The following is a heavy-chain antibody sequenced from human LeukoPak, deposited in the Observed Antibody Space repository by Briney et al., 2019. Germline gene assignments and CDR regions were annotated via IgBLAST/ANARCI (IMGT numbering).Heavy chain of an antibody. V-gene: IGHV3-72*01. CDR1: GFTFSDHY. D-gene: IGHD6-19*01. J-gene: IGHJ4*02. Sequence: GGSLRLSCAASGFTFSDHYMDWVRQAPGKGLEWVGRTRNKANSYTTEYAASVKGRFTISRDDSKNSLYLQMNSLKTEDTAVYYCARVSGYSSGRYPFDYWGQGTLVTVSS. CDR3: ARVSGYSSGRYPFDY. CDR2: TRNKANSYTT.